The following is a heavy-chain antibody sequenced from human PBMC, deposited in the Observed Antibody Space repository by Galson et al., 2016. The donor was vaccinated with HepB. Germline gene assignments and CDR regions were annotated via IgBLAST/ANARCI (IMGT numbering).Heavy chain of an antibody. CDR2: IYYSGST. CDR1: GGSISSSSYY. D-gene: IGHD6-19*01. V-gene: IGHV4-39*01. Sequence: SETLSLTCTVSGGSISSSSYYWGWIRQTPGKGLEWIGTIYYSGSTYYNPSLKSRVTISVDTSKNQFSLKLRSENTADTAVFYCALPVPCGQTPQCTWFDPWGQGTLVTVSS. J-gene: IGHJ5*02. CDR3: ALPVPCGQTPQCTWFDP.